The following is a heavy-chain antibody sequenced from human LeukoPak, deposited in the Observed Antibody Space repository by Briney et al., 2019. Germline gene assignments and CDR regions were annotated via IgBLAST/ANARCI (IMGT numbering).Heavy chain of an antibody. V-gene: IGHV4-30-2*01. Sequence: SETLSLTCAVSGGSISSGGYSWSWIRQPPGKGLEWIGYIYHSGSTYYNPSLKSRVTISVDRSKNQFSLKLSSVTAADTAVYYCARDTMGYYDSSTLDYWGQGTLVTVSS. D-gene: IGHD3-22*01. CDR3: ARDTMGYYDSSTLDY. CDR1: GGSISSGGYS. J-gene: IGHJ4*02. CDR2: IYHSGST.